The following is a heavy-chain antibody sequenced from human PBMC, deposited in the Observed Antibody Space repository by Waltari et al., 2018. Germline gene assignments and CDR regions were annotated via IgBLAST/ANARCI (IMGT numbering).Heavy chain of an antibody. CDR2: INHSGST. CDR1: GGSFSGYY. J-gene: IGHJ3*02. V-gene: IGHV4-34*01. CDR3: ARGRRWLPMRAFDI. Sequence: QVQLQQWGAGLLKPSETLSLTCAVYGGSFSGYYWSWIRQPPGKGLEWIGEINHSGSTNYNPSLKSRVTISVDTSKNQFSLKLSSVTAADTAVYYCARGRRWLPMRAFDIWGQGTMVTVSS. D-gene: IGHD5-12*01.